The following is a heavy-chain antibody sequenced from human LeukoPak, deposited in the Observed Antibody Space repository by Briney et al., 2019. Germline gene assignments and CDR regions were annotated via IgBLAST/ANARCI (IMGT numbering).Heavy chain of an antibody. CDR1: GYTFIGYY. V-gene: IGHV1-2*02. Sequence: GASVKVSCKASGYTFIGYYMHWVRQAPGQGLEWMGWINPNSGGTNYAQKFQGRVTMTRDRSISTAYMELSRLRSDDTAVYYCAKDHTIRSFYSWGQGTLVTVSS. J-gene: IGHJ4*02. CDR3: AKDHTIRSFYS. D-gene: IGHD1-14*01. CDR2: INPNSGGT.